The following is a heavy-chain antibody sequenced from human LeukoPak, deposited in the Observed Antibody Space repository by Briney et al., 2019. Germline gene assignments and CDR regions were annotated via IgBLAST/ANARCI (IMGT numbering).Heavy chain of an antibody. CDR1: GFTFSSYA. D-gene: IGHD2-2*01. Sequence: PGGSLRLPCAASGFTFSSYAMGWVRQAPGKGLDWVSGVSGSGDRTHYADSVKGRFAISRDNSKNTLYLQMNSLRAEDTAVYYCARGYCSSTSCSYYYYMDDWGKGTTVTISS. CDR2: VSGSGDRT. V-gene: IGHV3-23*01. CDR3: ARGYCSSTSCSYYYYMDD. J-gene: IGHJ6*03.